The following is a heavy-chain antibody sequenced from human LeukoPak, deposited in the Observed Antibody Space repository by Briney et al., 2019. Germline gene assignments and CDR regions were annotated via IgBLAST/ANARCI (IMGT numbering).Heavy chain of an antibody. CDR3: ARAPADHIVGGRAFDI. Sequence: SETLSLTCTVSGGSISSYYWSWIRQPPGKGLEWIGYIYYSGSTNYNPSLKSRVTISVDTSKDQISLKLSSVTAADTAVYYCARAPADHIVGGRAFDIWGQGTMVTVSS. D-gene: IGHD2-21*01. V-gene: IGHV4-59*01. J-gene: IGHJ3*02. CDR2: IYYSGST. CDR1: GGSISSYY.